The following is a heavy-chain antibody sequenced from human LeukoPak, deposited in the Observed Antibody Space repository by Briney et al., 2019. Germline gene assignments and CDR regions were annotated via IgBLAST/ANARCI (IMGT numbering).Heavy chain of an antibody. CDR3: AKISVEYSSTFDY. D-gene: IGHD6-6*01. CDR1: GFTFSSYA. V-gene: IGHV3-23*01. J-gene: IGHJ4*02. Sequence: GGSLRLSCAASGFTFSSYAMSRVRQAPGKGLEWVSAISGSGGSTYYADSVKGRFTISRDNSKNTLYLQMNSLRAEDTAVYYCAKISVEYSSTFDYWGQGTLVTVSS. CDR2: ISGSGGST.